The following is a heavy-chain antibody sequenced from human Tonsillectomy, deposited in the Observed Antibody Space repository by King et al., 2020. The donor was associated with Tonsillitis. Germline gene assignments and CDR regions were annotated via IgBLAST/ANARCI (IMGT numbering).Heavy chain of an antibody. Sequence: VQLQESGPGLVQPSETLSLTCAVSGYSISSGYYWGWIRQPPGKGLEWIGIISHSGSTSYNPSLKSRVTISIDTSKNQSSLQLISATAADTTVYYCARDAYDTGSPSYYWGQGTLLTVSS. CDR1: GYSISSGYY. J-gene: IGHJ4*02. D-gene: IGHD3-10*01. V-gene: IGHV4-38-2*02. CDR2: ISHSGST. CDR3: ARDAYDTGSPSYY.